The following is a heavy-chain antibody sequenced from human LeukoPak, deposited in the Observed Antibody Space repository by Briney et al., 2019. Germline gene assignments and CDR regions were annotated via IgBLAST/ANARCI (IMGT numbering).Heavy chain of an antibody. CDR3: AKIRVLNYYFDY. J-gene: IGHJ4*02. CDR2: ISGSGGST. V-gene: IGHV3-23*01. D-gene: IGHD3/OR15-3a*01. Sequence: GGSLRLSCAASGLTFSSYGMSWVRQAPGKGLEWVSAISGSGGSTYYADSVKGRFTISRDNSKNTLYLQMNSLRAEDTAVYYCAKIRVLNYYFDYWGQGTLVTVSS. CDR1: GLTFSSYG.